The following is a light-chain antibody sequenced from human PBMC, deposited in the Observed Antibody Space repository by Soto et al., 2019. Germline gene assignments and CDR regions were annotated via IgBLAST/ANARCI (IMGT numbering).Light chain of an antibody. Sequence: EIVLTQSPAPLSLSPGETATLSCRASQSVSSFLAWYQQKPGQSPRLLIYDTSKRATGIPARFSGSGSGTDFTLTISSLEPEDFAVYYCHQRSNWPHTFGQGTKVEI. CDR2: DTS. CDR3: HQRSNWPHT. V-gene: IGKV3-11*01. CDR1: QSVSSF. J-gene: IGKJ1*01.